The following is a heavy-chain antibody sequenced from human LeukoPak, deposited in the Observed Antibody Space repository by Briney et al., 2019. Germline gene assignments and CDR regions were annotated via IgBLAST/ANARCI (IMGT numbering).Heavy chain of an antibody. D-gene: IGHD3-22*01. CDR2: ISAYNGNT. Sequence: ASVKVSCKASGYTFTSYGISWVRQAPGQGLEWMGWISAYNGNTNYAQKLQGRVTMTTDTSTSTAYMELRSLRSDDTAVYYCARVHTPYYYDSSGLLNWFDPWGQGTLVTVSS. CDR3: ARVHTPYYYDSSGLLNWFDP. CDR1: GYTFTSYG. J-gene: IGHJ5*02. V-gene: IGHV1-18*01.